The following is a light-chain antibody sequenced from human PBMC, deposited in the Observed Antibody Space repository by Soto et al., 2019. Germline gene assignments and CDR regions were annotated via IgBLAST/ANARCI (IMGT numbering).Light chain of an antibody. CDR3: SSYTTSNTRQIV. V-gene: IGLV2-14*03. J-gene: IGLJ1*01. Sequence: QSSLTQPSSLSVSPGQSITISCTGTSSDVGGYNYVSWYQHHPGKAPKLMIFDVSNRPSGGSNRFSGSKSGNTASLTISGLQPEDEADYYCSSYTTSNTRQIVFGTGTKVTVL. CDR1: SSDVGGYNY. CDR2: DVS.